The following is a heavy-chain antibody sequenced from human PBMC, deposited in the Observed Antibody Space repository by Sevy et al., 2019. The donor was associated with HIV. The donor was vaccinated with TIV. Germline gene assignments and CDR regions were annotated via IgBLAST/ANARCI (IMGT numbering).Heavy chain of an antibody. V-gene: IGHV3-7*03. CDR1: GFNFRNFW. CDR3: VRDKEVGDSILDA. J-gene: IGHJ5*02. CDR2: IKQDGSEA. D-gene: IGHD1-26*01. Sequence: GGSLRLSCVASGFNFRNFWMSWVRQAPGKGLECVADIKQDGSEAYYVDSVKGRFTISRDNAKNSLYLQMNSLRDEDTAMYFCVRDKEVGDSILDAWGQGTPVTVSS.